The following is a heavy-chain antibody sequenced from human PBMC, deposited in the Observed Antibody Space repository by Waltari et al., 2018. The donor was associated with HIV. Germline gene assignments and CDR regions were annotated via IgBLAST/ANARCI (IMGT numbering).Heavy chain of an antibody. Sequence: QVQLQQWGAGLLKPSETLSLTCAVYGGSFSGYYWSWIRQPPGKGLEWIGEINHSGSTNYNPSLKSRVTISVDTSKNQFSLKLISVTAADTAVYYCARDGDGGNPFDYWGQGTLVTVSS. CDR3: ARDGDGGNPFDY. D-gene: IGHD2-15*01. V-gene: IGHV4-34*01. J-gene: IGHJ4*02. CDR2: INHSGST. CDR1: GGSFSGYY.